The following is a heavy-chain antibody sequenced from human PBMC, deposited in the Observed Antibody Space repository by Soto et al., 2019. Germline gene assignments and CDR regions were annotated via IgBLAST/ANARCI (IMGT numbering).Heavy chain of an antibody. Sequence: GGSLRLSGVAPGLDLDNFEWNWVCQAPGRGPEWLSYIHGGGTVYYANSVKGRFTISRDNSKNSLYLQMDSLRDEETGVYFCVGGGLRYFDYWGQGALVTVSS. J-gene: IGHJ4*02. CDR3: VGGGLRYFDY. CDR1: GLDLDNFE. V-gene: IGHV3-48*03. CDR2: IHGGGTV. D-gene: IGHD3-16*01.